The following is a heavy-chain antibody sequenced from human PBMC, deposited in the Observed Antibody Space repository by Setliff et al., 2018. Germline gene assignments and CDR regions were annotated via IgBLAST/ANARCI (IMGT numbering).Heavy chain of an antibody. CDR3: ARDPLYRENLSRVFDF. V-gene: IGHV1-2*02. CDR2: INPISGGA. D-gene: IGHD3-16*02. J-gene: IGHJ3*01. Sequence: GASVKVSCKASGYIFAGYYMHWVRQTPGQGLEWMGWINPISGGANYAQKFQGRVTLTRDTSTTTAYMELRSLRSDDTAVYYCARDPLYRENLSRVFDFWGQGTMVTVSS. CDR1: GYIFAGYY.